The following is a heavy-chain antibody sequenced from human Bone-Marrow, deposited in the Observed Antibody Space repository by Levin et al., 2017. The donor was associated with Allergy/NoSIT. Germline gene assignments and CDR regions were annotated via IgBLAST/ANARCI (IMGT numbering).Heavy chain of an antibody. J-gene: IGHJ5*02. CDR1: GFTFSSYW. V-gene: IGHV3-74*01. D-gene: IGHD3-22*01. Sequence: GESLKISCAASGFTFSSYWMHWVRQAPGKGLVWVSRINSDGSSTSYADSVKGRFTISRDNAKNTFYLQMNSLRAEDTAVYYCARYDGSYHAVDLWGQGTLVTVSS. CDR2: INSDGSST. CDR3: ARYDGSYHAVDL.